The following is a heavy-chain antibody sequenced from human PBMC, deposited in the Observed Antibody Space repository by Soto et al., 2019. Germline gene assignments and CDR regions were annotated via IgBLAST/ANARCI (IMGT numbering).Heavy chain of an antibody. D-gene: IGHD2-2*01. CDR2: ISNDGNYE. CDR1: GFSFSSYG. J-gene: IGHJ4*02. CDR3: VRGRGAICLDPTCYIFDS. V-gene: IGHV3-30*03. Sequence: VQLAESGGGVVQPGTSLRLSCVASGFSFSSYGMSWVRQAPGKGLEWVAVISNDGNYEFYADSVQGRFTISRDNSKSTLHLQMNSLKLEDTALYVCVRGRGAICLDPTCYIFDSWGQGNLVTVS.